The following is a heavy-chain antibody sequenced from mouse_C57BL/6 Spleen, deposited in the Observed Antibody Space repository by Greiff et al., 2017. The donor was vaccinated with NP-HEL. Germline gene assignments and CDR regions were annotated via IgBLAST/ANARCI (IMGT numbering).Heavy chain of an antibody. CDR2: ISYDGSN. J-gene: IGHJ4*01. CDR1: GYSITSGYY. V-gene: IGHV3-6*01. Sequence: EVKLEESGPGLVKPSQSLSLTCSVTGYSITSGYYWNWIRQFPGNKLEWMGYISYDGSNNYNPSLKNRISITRDTSKNQLFLQLNSVTTDDTATYYCAREGENYYAMDYWGQGTSVTVSS. CDR3: AREGENYYAMDY.